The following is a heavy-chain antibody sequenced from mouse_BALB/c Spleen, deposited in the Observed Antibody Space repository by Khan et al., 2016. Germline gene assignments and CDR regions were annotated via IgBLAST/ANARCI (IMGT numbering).Heavy chain of an antibody. CDR1: GFTFSSYA. Sequence: EVELVESGGGLVQPGGSLKLSCAASGFTFSSYAMSWVRQTPEKRLEWVATISSGGNYTYYPDSVKGRFTISRDNAKSTLYLQMSSLRSEDTAMFYCASPPMTTVVATSYWFFDVWGAGTTVTVSS. V-gene: IGHV5-9-3*01. CDR3: ASPPMTTVVATSYWFFDV. CDR2: ISSGGNYT. J-gene: IGHJ1*01. D-gene: IGHD1-1*01.